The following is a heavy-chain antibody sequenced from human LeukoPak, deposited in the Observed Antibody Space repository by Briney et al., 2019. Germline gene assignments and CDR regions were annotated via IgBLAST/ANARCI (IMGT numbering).Heavy chain of an antibody. CDR1: GFTFSSYG. CDR2: IRYDGSNK. CDR3: AKIQSDYYYDSSGYYWGSYYFDY. J-gene: IGHJ4*02. D-gene: IGHD3-22*01. V-gene: IGHV3-30*02. Sequence: GGSLRLSCAASGFTFSSYGMHWVCQAPGKGLEWVAFIRYDGSNKYYADSVKGRFTISRDNSKNTLYLQMNSLRAEDTAVYYCAKIQSDYYYDSSGYYWGSYYFDYWGQGTLVTVSS.